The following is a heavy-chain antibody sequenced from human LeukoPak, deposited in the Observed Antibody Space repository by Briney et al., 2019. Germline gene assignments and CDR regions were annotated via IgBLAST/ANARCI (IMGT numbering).Heavy chain of an antibody. CDR3: AREEHYGSGSHYYY. CDR2: IYYTGST. V-gene: IGHV4-28*03. D-gene: IGHD3-10*01. J-gene: IGHJ4*02. CDR1: GYSISSSNW. Sequence: SDTLSLTCAVSGYSISSSNWWGWIRQPPGKGLEWIGYIYYTGSTYYNPSLKSRVTISGDTSNNHYSLELTSVTAADTAVYYCAREEHYGSGSHYYYWGQGTLVTVSS.